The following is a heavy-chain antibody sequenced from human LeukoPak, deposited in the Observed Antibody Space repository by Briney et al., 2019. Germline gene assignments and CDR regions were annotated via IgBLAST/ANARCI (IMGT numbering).Heavy chain of an antibody. D-gene: IGHD1-14*01. V-gene: IGHV3-21*04. Sequence: GGSLRLSCAASGFTFSSYSMNWVRQAPGKGLEWVPSISSSSSYIYYADSVKGRFTISRDNAKNSLYLQMNSLRAEDTAVYYCARLVTRQSKSYGNNWFDPWGQGTLVTVSS. CDR3: ARLVTRQSKSYGNNWFDP. CDR1: GFTFSSYS. CDR2: ISSSSSYI. J-gene: IGHJ5*02.